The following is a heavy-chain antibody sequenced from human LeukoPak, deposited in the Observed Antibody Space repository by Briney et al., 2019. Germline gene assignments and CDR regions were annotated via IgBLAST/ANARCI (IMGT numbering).Heavy chain of an antibody. J-gene: IGHJ5*01. CDR2: INHSGST. Sequence: KPSETLSLTCAVYGGSFSGYYWSWIRQPPGKGLEWIGEINHSGSTNYNPSLKSRVTISVDTSKNQFSLKLSSVTAADTAVYYCVRDPTTVTTFFDLWGQGTLVTVSS. D-gene: IGHD4-17*01. CDR3: VRDPTTVTTFFDL. CDR1: GGSFSGYY. V-gene: IGHV4-34*01.